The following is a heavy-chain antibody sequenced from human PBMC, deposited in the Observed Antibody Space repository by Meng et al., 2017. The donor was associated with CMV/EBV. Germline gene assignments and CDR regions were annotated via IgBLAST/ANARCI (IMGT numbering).Heavy chain of an antibody. V-gene: IGHV1-2*02. D-gene: IGHD3-3*01. Sequence: ASVKVSCKASGYTFTGYYIHWVRQAPGHGLEWMGWITTMSGGTNYAQNFQDRVTMTRDTSTNTAYMELSRVRSDDTAVYYCARGNNWDRLLDFWGQGTLVTVSS. J-gene: IGHJ4*02. CDR1: GYTFTGYY. CDR3: ARGNNWDRLLDF. CDR2: ITTMSGGT.